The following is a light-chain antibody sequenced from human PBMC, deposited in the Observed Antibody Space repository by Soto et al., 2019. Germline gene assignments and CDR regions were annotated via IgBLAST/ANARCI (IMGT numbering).Light chain of an antibody. J-gene: IGKJ4*01. Sequence: EIVMTQSPATLSVSPGERATLSCRASQSVSSNLAWYQQKPGQAPRLLIYGASTRATGIPARFSGSGSGTEFILTIRSLQSEDFAVYSCQQYNEWPRTFGGATKVDIK. CDR1: QSVSSN. V-gene: IGKV3D-15*01. CDR2: GAS. CDR3: QQYNEWPRT.